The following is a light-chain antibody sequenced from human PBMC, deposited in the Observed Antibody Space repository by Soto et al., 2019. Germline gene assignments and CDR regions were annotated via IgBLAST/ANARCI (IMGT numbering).Light chain of an antibody. CDR3: CSFTGTTIGV. CDR2: EVN. CDR1: SSDVGRYNR. Sequence: QSALTQPPSASGSPGQSVTISCTGTSSDVGRYNRVSWYQHYPGKAPKLMIYEVNKRPSEVPDRFSGSKSGNTASLTVSGLQAEDEADYYCCSFTGTTIGVFGRGTKLIVL. J-gene: IGLJ2*01. V-gene: IGLV2-8*01.